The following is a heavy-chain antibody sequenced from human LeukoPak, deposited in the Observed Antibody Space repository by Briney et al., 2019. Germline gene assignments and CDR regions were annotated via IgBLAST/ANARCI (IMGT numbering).Heavy chain of an antibody. CDR3: ARVARCSSTTCYQGIFDY. CDR2: IYYSGST. J-gene: IGHJ4*02. D-gene: IGHD2-2*01. CDR1: GGSMSSYY. V-gene: IGHV4-59*01. Sequence: SETLSLTCTVSGGSMSSYYWSWIRQPPGKGLEWIGYIYYSGSTNYNPSLKSRVTISVDTSKNQFSLKLSSVTAADTAVYYCARVARCSSTTCYQGIFDYWGQGTLVTVSS.